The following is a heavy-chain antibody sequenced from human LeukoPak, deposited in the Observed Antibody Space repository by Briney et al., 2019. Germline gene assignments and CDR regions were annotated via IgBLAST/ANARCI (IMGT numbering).Heavy chain of an antibody. V-gene: IGHV4-4*07. J-gene: IGHJ5*02. Sequence: PSETLSLTCTDSGGSISSYYWSWIRQPAGKGLEWIGRIYTSGSTNYNPSLKSRVTMSVDTSKNQFSLKLSSVTAADTAVYYCARVFTDYGDAWFDPWGQGTLVTVSS. CDR2: IYTSGST. CDR3: ARVFTDYGDAWFDP. D-gene: IGHD4-17*01. CDR1: GGSISSYY.